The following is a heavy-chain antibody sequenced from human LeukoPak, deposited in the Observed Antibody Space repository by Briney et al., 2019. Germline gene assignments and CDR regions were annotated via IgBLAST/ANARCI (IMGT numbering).Heavy chain of an antibody. V-gene: IGHV4-4*07. CDR1: GGSISSYY. CDR3: ARRPYYYGSGSYFRWGYFDY. CDR2: IYTSGST. J-gene: IGHJ4*02. D-gene: IGHD3-10*01. Sequence: SSETLSLTCTVSGGSISSYYWSWIRQPAGKGLEWIGRIYTSGSTNYNPSLKSRVTMSVDTSKNQFSLKLSSVTAADTAVYYCARRPYYYGSGSYFRWGYFDYWGQGTLVTVSS.